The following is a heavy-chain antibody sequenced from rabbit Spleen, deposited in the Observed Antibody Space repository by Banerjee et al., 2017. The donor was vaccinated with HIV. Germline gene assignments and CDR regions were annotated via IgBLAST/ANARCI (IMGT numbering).Heavy chain of an antibody. D-gene: IGHD1-1*01. J-gene: IGHJ4*01. CDR3: ARDLDDVIGWNFGW. CDR2: IYTTIGTT. V-gene: IGHV1S45*01. Sequence: EQLGEYGGDLVQPEGSLTLTCKASGIDFSNTYWICWVRQAPGRGLEWIACIYTTIGTTYYATWAKGRFTGSKTSSTTVTLQMTSLTAADTATYFCARDLDDVIGWNFGWWGPGTLVTVS. CDR1: GIDFSNTYW.